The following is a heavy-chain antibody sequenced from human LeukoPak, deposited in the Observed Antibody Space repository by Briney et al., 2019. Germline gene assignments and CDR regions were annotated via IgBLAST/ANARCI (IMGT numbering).Heavy chain of an antibody. CDR1: GGSISSYY. CDR3: ARVNPSGWAVGDAFDI. D-gene: IGHD6-19*01. V-gene: IGHV4-59*01. CDR2: IYYSGST. J-gene: IGHJ3*02. Sequence: PSETLSLTCTVSGGSISSYYWSWIRQLPGKGLEWIGYIYYSGSTNYNPSLKSRVTISVDTSKNQFSLKLSSVTAADTAVYYCARVNPSGWAVGDAFDIWGQGTMVTVSS.